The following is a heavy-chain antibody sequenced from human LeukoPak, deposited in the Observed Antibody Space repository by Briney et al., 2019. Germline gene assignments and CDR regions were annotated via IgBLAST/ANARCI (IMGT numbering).Heavy chain of an antibody. CDR1: GGSFSGYY. D-gene: IGHD3-10*01. Sequence: SETLSLTCAASGGSFSGYYWTWLRQPPGKGLEWIGQISHGGSTNYNPSLKSRVTISVDTSKNQFSLNLSSVTAADTAVYYCARVKFYYASGSPFDYWGQGTLVTVSS. CDR2: ISHGGST. J-gene: IGHJ4*02. V-gene: IGHV4-34*01. CDR3: ARVKFYYASGSPFDY.